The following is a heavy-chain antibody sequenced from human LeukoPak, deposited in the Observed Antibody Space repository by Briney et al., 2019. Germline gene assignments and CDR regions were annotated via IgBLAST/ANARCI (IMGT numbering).Heavy chain of an antibody. Sequence: PGGSLRLSCAASGFTFSSYGMHWVRQAPGEGLEWVAVISYDGSNKYYADSVKGRFTISRDNSKNTLYLQMNSLRAEDTAVYYCAKDETTVTPILFPYYYGMDVWGQGTTVTVSS. J-gene: IGHJ6*02. D-gene: IGHD4-11*01. CDR1: GFTFSSYG. V-gene: IGHV3-30*18. CDR3: AKDETTVTPILFPYYYGMDV. CDR2: ISYDGSNK.